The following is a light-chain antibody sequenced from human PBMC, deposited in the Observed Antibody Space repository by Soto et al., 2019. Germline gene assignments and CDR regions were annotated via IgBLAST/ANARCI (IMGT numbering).Light chain of an antibody. Sequence: QSALTQPASVSGSPGQSITISCTGTSSDVGGFLYVSWFQQHPGKAPKLMIYAVSNWPSGISNRLSGSKSGNTASPTISGLQAEDEADYYCSSYSSSSTLVVFGGGTKLTVL. CDR2: AVS. J-gene: IGLJ2*01. CDR1: SSDVGGFLY. V-gene: IGLV2-14*01. CDR3: SSYSSSSTLVV.